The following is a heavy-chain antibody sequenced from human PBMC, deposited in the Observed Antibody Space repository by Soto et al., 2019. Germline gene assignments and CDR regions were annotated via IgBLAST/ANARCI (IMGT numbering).Heavy chain of an antibody. CDR2: ISGSGGGT. J-gene: IGHJ4*02. D-gene: IGHD5-12*01. CDR3: AKAWMDNARHRYFDH. V-gene: IGHV3-23*01. Sequence: GGSLRLSCAASGFTFSSYAMSWVRQASGKGLEWVSAISGSGGGTYYADSVKGRFTVSRDNSKNTLYLQMNSLRAEDTAVYSCAKAWMDNARHRYFDHWGQGTLVTVSS. CDR1: GFTFSSYA.